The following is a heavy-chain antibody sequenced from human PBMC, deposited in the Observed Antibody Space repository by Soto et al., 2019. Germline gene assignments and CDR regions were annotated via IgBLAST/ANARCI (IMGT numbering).Heavy chain of an antibody. D-gene: IGHD1-1*01. V-gene: IGHV4-39*01. Sequence: SQTLSLTCAVSGGSISSSNHYWDWIRQPPGKGPEWIGRIYYSGSTYYNPSLKSRVTISVDTSKNQFSLKLSSVTAADTAVYYCARRELEPTNNDAFHIWGQGTMVTV. CDR1: GGSISSSNHY. CDR2: IYYSGST. J-gene: IGHJ3*02. CDR3: ARRELEPTNNDAFHI.